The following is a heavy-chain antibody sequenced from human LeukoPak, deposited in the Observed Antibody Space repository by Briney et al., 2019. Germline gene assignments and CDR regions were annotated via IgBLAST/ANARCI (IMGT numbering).Heavy chain of an antibody. D-gene: IGHD2-2*01. J-gene: IGHJ4*02. CDR2: IRYDGSNK. CDR1: GFNFRGYG. Sequence: GGSLRLSCAASGFNFRGYGMHWVRQAPGKGLEWVAFIRYDGSNKYYADSVKGRFTISRDNSKNTLYLQMNSLRAEDTAVYYCAKDRESYYCTSTSCYLDYWGQGTLVTVSS. CDR3: AKDRESYYCTSTSCYLDY. V-gene: IGHV3-30*02.